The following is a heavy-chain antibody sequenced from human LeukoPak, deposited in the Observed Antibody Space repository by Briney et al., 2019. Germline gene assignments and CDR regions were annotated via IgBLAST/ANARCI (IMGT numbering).Heavy chain of an antibody. V-gene: IGHV4-39*01. CDR1: GGSVSSSSYY. D-gene: IGHD3-22*01. J-gene: IGHJ4*02. CDR3: ARRYYYDGSGYYSY. Sequence: PSETLSLTCTVSGGSVSSSSYYWGWIRQPPGKGLEWIGNIYYSGSTYYNPSLKSRVTISVDTSKDQFSLKLSSVTAADTAVYYCARRYYYDGSGYYSYWGQGTLVTVSS. CDR2: IYYSGST.